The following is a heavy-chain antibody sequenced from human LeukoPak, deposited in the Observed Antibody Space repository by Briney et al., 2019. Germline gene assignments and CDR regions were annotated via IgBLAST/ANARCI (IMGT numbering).Heavy chain of an antibody. Sequence: SVKVSCKASGGTFSSYAISWVRQAPGQGLEWMGRIIPILGIANYAQKFQGRVTITADKSTSTAYMELSSLRSEDTAVYYCARGAWNTMVRGAYCFDYWGQGTLVTVSS. CDR2: IIPILGIA. CDR3: ARGAWNTMVRGAYCFDY. V-gene: IGHV1-69*04. CDR1: GGTFSSYA. J-gene: IGHJ4*02. D-gene: IGHD3-10*01.